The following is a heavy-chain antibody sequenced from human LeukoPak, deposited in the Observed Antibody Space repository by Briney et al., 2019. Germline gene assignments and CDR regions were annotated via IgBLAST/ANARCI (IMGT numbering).Heavy chain of an antibody. V-gene: IGHV3-30*02. J-gene: IGHJ4*02. Sequence: AGTLRLSCAASGFTFSSYGLHWVRQAPGKGLEWVGFIRYDGSNKYYADSVNGRFTISRDNSKNTLYLQMNSPRAEDTAGYYCAKERDTAMVTIDYWGQGTLVTVSS. CDR1: GFTFSSYG. CDR3: AKERDTAMVTIDY. D-gene: IGHD5-18*01. CDR2: IRYDGSNK.